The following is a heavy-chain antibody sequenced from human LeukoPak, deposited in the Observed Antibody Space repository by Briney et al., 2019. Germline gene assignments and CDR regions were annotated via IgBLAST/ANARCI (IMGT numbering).Heavy chain of an antibody. Sequence: PSQTLSLTCTVSGGSISSGGYYWSWIRQHPGKGLEWIGYIYYSESTYYNPSLKSRVTISVDTSKNQFSLKLSSVTAADTAVYYCASSRSGYYKRYYYYYMDVWGKGTTVTVSS. CDR2: IYYSEST. V-gene: IGHV4-31*03. J-gene: IGHJ6*03. CDR1: GGSISSGGYY. CDR3: ASSRSGYYKRYYYYYMDV. D-gene: IGHD3-3*01.